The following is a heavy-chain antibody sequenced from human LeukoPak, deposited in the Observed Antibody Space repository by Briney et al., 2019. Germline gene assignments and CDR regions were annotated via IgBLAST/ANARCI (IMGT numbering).Heavy chain of an antibody. Sequence: PGGSLRLSCAASGFTFSSYAMSWVRQAPGKGLEWVSAISGSGGSTYYADSVKGRFTISRDNSKNTLYLQMNSLRAEDTAVYYCAKSFKRSTVTTGVSYYYYMDVWGKGTTVTVSS. D-gene: IGHD4-11*01. CDR3: AKSFKRSTVTTGVSYYYYMDV. CDR1: GFTFSSYA. J-gene: IGHJ6*03. CDR2: ISGSGGST. V-gene: IGHV3-23*01.